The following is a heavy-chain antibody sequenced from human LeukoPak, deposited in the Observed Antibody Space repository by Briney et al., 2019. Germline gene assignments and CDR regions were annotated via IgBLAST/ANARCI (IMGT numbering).Heavy chain of an antibody. Sequence: SVKVSCKASGGTFSSYAISWVRQAPGQGLEWMGGIIPIFGTANYAQKFQGRVTITADESTSTAYMELRSLRSDDTAVYYCASHRTRHWFDPWGQGTLVTVSS. CDR3: ASHRTRHWFDP. CDR2: IIPIFGTA. V-gene: IGHV1-69*13. D-gene: IGHD6-25*01. J-gene: IGHJ5*02. CDR1: GGTFSSYA.